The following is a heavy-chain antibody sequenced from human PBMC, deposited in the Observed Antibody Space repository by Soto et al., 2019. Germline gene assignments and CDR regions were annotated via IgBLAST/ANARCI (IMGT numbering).Heavy chain of an antibody. CDR1: GGSIISDTYY. D-gene: IGHD4-17*01. J-gene: IGHJ4*02. CDR3: ARRYGPGFDY. V-gene: IGHV4-61*05. CDR2: ISYSGST. Sequence: PSETLSLTCTVSGGSIISDTYYWVWIRQSPGKGLEWIAYISYSGSTNHNPTLKSRVTISVDTSKNQFSLKLSSVTAADTAVYYCARRYGPGFDYWGQGTLVTVS.